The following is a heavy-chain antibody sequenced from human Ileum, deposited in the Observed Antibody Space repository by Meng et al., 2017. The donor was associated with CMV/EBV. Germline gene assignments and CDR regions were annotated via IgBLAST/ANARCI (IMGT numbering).Heavy chain of an antibody. J-gene: IGHJ4*02. D-gene: IGHD2-2*01. CDR1: FTSYD. V-gene: IGHV1-8*01. CDR3: ARHARKDCDSTWCYGNLEF. Sequence: FTSYDINWVRQAAGQGLEWMGWMNPNSGNTGYAQKFQGRVTMTRNTSITTAYMELGSLRSDDTAVYYCARHARKDCDSTWCYGNLEFWGQGSLVTV. CDR2: MNPNSGNT.